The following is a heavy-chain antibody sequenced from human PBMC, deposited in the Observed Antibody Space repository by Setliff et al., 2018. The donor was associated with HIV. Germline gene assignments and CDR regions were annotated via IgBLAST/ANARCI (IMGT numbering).Heavy chain of an antibody. J-gene: IGHJ4*02. CDR2: IYTSGST. CDR3: ARAYSNPTFFDY. CDR1: GGSISSYY. Sequence: LSLTCTVSGGSISSYYWSWIRQPPGKGLEWIGYIYTSGSTNYNPSLQGRVTISVDTSKNQFSLKLSSVTAADTAVYYCARAYSNPTFFDYWGQGTLVTVSS. D-gene: IGHD4-4*01. V-gene: IGHV4-4*08.